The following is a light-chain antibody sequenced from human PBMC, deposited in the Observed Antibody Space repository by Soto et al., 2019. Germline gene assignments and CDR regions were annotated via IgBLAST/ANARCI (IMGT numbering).Light chain of an antibody. CDR1: SSDVGGYNY. CDR2: EVT. V-gene: IGLV2-8*01. Sequence: QSVLTXPPSASGSPGQSVTISCPGTSSDVGGYNYVSWYQQHPGKAPKLMIYEVTKRPSGVPDRFSGSKSGNTASLTVSGLQADDEADYYCNSYGGSNNLVFGTGTKVTGL. J-gene: IGLJ1*01. CDR3: NSYGGSNNLV.